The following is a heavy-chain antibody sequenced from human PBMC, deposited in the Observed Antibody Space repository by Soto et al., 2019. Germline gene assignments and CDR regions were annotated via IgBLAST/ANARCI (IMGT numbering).Heavy chain of an antibody. CDR2: INHSGST. D-gene: IGHD3-22*01. V-gene: IGHV4-34*01. CDR1: GGSFSGYY. CDR3: ARNGYYDSSGYYHFDY. J-gene: IGHJ4*02. Sequence: SETLSLTCAVYGGSFSGYYWSWIRQPPGKGLEWIGEINHSGSTNYNPSLKSRVTISVGTSKNQFSLKLSSVTAADTAVYYCARNGYYDSSGYYHFDYWGQGTLVTVSS.